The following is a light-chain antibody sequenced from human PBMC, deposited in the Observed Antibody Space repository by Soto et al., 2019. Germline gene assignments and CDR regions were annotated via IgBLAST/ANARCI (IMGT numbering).Light chain of an antibody. Sequence: QSALTEPPSASGSPGQSVTISCTGTSSDVGGYKYVSWYQQHPGKAPKLMIFEVNKRPSGVPDRFSGSKSGNTASLTVSGLQAEDEADYYCSSYAGINNLGVFGTGTMLTVL. J-gene: IGLJ1*01. CDR2: EVN. CDR3: SSYAGINNLGV. V-gene: IGLV2-8*01. CDR1: SSDVGGYKY.